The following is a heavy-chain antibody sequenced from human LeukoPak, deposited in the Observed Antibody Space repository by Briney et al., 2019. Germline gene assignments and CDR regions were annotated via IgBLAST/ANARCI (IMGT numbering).Heavy chain of an antibody. J-gene: IGHJ4*02. Sequence: SETLSLTCTVSGGSISSGGYYWSWIRQHPGKGLEWIGYIYYSGDTYYNPSLKSRLTISVDTSKNQFSLNLSSVTAADTAVYYCASSHPLGSNNDYYTPFDYWGQGTRVTVSS. CDR3: ASSHPLGSNNDYYTPFDY. CDR1: GGSISSGGYY. D-gene: IGHD3-3*01. V-gene: IGHV4-31*03. CDR2: IYYSGDT.